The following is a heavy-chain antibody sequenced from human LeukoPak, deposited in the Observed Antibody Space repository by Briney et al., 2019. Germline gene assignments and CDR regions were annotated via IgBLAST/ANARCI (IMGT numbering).Heavy chain of an antibody. CDR2: IYTSGST. CDR1: GGSISSYY. J-gene: IGHJ6*02. V-gene: IGHV4-4*07. D-gene: IGHD6-19*01. CDR3: ARDLLINSSGYYYYGMDV. Sequence: PSETLSLTCTVSGGSISSYYWSWIRQPAGKGLEWIGRIYTSGSTNYNPSLKSRVTMSVDTSKNQFSLKLSSVTAADTAVYYCARDLLINSSGYYYYGMDVWGQGTTVTVSS.